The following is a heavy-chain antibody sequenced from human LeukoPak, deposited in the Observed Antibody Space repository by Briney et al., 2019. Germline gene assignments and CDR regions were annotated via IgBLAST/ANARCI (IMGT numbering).Heavy chain of an antibody. CDR3: GTHAGRTGSDD. V-gene: IGHV3-11*01. J-gene: IGHJ4*02. CDR2: ISGSGNDI. Sequence: GGSLRLSCATSGFIFSAYYMSSIRQAPGKGLEWVSYISGSGNDISYADSVKGRFTISRDNARRSLYLQMNSLRAADTAVYYCGTHAGRTGSDDWGRGTLVTVSS. CDR1: GFIFSAYY. D-gene: IGHD3/OR15-3a*01.